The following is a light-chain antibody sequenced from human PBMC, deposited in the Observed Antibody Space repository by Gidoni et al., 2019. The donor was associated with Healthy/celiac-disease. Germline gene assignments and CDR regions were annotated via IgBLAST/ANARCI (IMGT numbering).Light chain of an antibody. CDR1: QSVSSSY. CDR2: GAS. J-gene: IGKJ2*01. Sequence: IVLTQSPGTLSLSPGERATLSCRASQSVSSSYLAWYQQKPGQAPRLLIYGASSRATGIPDRFSGSGSGTDFTLTISRLEPEDFAVYYCQQYGSSPRYTFGQGTKLXIK. V-gene: IGKV3-20*01. CDR3: QQYGSSPRYT.